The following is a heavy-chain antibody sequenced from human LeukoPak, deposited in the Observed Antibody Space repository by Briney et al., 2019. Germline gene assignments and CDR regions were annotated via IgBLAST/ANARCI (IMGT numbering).Heavy chain of an antibody. V-gene: IGHV3-23*01. CDR3: AKAQDDYIWGSYRYRYYYYYMDV. J-gene: IGHJ6*03. Sequence: PGGSLRLSCAASGFTFSSYAMSWVRQAPGKGLEWVSAISGSGGSTYYADSVKGRFTISRDNSKNTLCLQMNSLRAEDTAVYYCAKAQDDYIWGSYRYRYYYYYMDVWGKGTTVTVSS. CDR1: GFTFSSYA. D-gene: IGHD3-16*02. CDR2: ISGSGGST.